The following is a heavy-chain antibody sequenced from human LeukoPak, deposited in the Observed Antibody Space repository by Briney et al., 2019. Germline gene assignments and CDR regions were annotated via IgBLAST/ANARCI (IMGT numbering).Heavy chain of an antibody. J-gene: IGHJ5*02. D-gene: IGHD4-17*01. V-gene: IGHV4-59*01. CDR2: IYYSGST. Sequence: SETLSLTCTVSGGSISSYYWSWIRQPPGKGLEWIGYIYYSGSTNYNPSLKSRVTISVDTSKNQFSLKLGSVTAADTAVYYSARASVTTVTTVNWFDPWGQGTLVTVSS. CDR3: ARASVTTVTTVNWFDP. CDR1: GGSISSYY.